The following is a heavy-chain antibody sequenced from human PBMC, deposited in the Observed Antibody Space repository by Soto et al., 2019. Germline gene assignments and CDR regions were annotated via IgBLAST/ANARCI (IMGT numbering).Heavy chain of an antibody. J-gene: IGHJ3*02. CDR1: GGSISSSSYY. CDR2: IYYSGST. CDR3: ARHCSRQWLSTSDAFDI. Sequence: QLQLQESGPGLVKPSETLSLTCTVSGGSISSSSYYWGWIRQPPGKGLEWIGSIYYSGSTHYNPSLKSRVTISVDTSKNQFSLELSSVTAADTAVYDCARHCSRQWLSTSDAFDIWGQGTMVTVSS. D-gene: IGHD6-19*01. V-gene: IGHV4-39*01.